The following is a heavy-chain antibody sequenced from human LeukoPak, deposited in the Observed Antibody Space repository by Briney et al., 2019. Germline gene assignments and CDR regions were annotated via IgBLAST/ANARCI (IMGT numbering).Heavy chain of an antibody. J-gene: IGHJ4*02. CDR2: IYYSGST. V-gene: IGHV4-59*08. Sequence: SETLSPTCTVSGGSISSYYWSWIRQPPGKGLEWIGYIYYSGSTNYNPSLKSRVTISVDTSKNQFSLKLSSVTAADTAVYYCARVEMATISQYYFDYWGQGTLVTVSS. D-gene: IGHD5-24*01. CDR1: GGSISSYY. CDR3: ARVEMATISQYYFDY.